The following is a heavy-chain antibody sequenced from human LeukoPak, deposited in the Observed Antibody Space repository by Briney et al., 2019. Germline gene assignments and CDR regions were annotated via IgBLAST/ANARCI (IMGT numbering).Heavy chain of an antibody. J-gene: IGHJ1*01. D-gene: IGHD6-19*01. Sequence: SVKVSCKASGGTFSSCAISWVRQAPGQGLEWMGGIIPIFGTANYAQKFQGRVTITADESTSTAYMELSSLRSEDTAVYYCARDQGIAVAGRAEYFQHWGQGTLVTVSS. CDR2: IIPIFGTA. CDR3: ARDQGIAVAGRAEYFQH. V-gene: IGHV1-69*13. CDR1: GGTFSSCA.